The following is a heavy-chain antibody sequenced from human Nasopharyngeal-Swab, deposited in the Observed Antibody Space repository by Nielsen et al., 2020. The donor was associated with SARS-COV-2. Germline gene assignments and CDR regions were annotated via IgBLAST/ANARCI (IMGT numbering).Heavy chain of an antibody. D-gene: IGHD3-10*01. CDR2: INPNSGGT. CDR1: GYTFNGYY. V-gene: IGHV1-2*04. CDR3: ARGLRISGSAPADY. J-gene: IGHJ4*02. Sequence: ASVKVSCKASGYTFNGYYMHWVRQAPGQGLEWMGWINPNSGGTNYAQKFQGWVTMTRDTSISTAYMELSRLRSDDTAVYYCARGLRISGSAPADYWGQGALVTVSS.